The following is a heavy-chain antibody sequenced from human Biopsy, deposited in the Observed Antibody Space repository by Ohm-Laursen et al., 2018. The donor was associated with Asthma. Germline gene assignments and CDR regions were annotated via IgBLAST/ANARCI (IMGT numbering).Heavy chain of an antibody. CDR2: IYYSGST. J-gene: IGHJ4*02. CDR1: GFTFSDYY. V-gene: IGHV4-59*01. Sequence: LRLSCAASGFTFSDYYMSWIRQPPGKGPEWIGYIYYSGSTNYNPSLKSRVTISVDTSKNQFSLRLISVTAADTAVYYCARVSQGELYCGGDCYSGFDYWGQGTLVTVSS. CDR3: ARVSQGELYCGGDCYSGFDY. D-gene: IGHD2-21*01.